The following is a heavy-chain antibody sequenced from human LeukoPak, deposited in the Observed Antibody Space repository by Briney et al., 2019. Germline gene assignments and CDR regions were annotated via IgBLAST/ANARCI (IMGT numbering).Heavy chain of an antibody. CDR1: GYSFTSYW. J-gene: IGHJ4*02. CDR2: IYPGDSDT. CDR3: ARRTDSSGYYSEIDY. V-gene: IGHV5-51*01. D-gene: IGHD3-22*01. Sequence: PGESLKISCKGSGYSFTSYWIGWVRQMPGKGLEWMGIIYPGDSDTRYSPSFQGQVTISADKSISTAYLQWSSLKASDTAMYYCARRTDSSGYYSEIDYWGQGTLVTVSS.